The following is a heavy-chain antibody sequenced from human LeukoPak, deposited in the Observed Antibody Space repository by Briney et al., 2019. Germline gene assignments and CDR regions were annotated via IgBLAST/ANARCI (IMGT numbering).Heavy chain of an antibody. CDR3: AKVPSDYFDY. V-gene: IGHV3-30*04. CDR1: GFTFSSYA. J-gene: IGHJ4*02. CDR2: ISYDGSNK. Sequence: GRSLRLSCAASGFTFSSYAMHWVRQAPGKGLEWVAVISYDGSNKYYADSVKGRFTISRDNSKNTLYLQMNSLRAEDTAVYYCAKVPSDYFDYWGQGTLVTVSS.